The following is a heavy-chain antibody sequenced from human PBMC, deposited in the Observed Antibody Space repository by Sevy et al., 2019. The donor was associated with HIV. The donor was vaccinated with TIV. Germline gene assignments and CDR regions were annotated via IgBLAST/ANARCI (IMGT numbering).Heavy chain of an antibody. Sequence: GGSLRLSCAASGFILSDYYMSWVRQAPGKGLEWVSYISGSGDDTIYYADSVKGRFTISRDNTKNSLYLQMNSLRAEETAVYYCARDNVKDGDLGDYYYYAMVVWGQGTTVTVSS. J-gene: IGHJ6*02. CDR3: ARDNVKDGDLGDYYYYAMVV. CDR2: ISGSGDDTI. D-gene: IGHD4-17*01. V-gene: IGHV3-11*01. CDR1: GFILSDYY.